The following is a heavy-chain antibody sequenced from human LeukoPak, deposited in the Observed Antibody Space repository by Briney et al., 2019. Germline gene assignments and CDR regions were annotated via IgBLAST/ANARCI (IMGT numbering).Heavy chain of an antibody. J-gene: IGHJ6*03. V-gene: IGHV1-8*03. CDR2: MNPNSGNT. Sequence: ASVKVSCKASGYTFTSYDINWVRQATGQGLEWMGWMNPNSGNTGSAQKFQGRVTITRNTSISTAYMELSSLRSEDTAVYYCARETSQKGAHYMDVWGKGTTITISS. CDR3: ARETSQKGAHYMDV. CDR1: GYTFTSYD. D-gene: IGHD3-16*01.